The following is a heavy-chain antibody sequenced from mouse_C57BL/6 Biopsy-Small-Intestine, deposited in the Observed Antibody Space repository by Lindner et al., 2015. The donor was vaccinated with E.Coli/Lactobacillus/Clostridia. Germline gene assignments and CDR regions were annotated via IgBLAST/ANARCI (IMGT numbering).Heavy chain of an antibody. D-gene: IGHD3-2*01. V-gene: IGHV1S135*01. J-gene: IGHJ2*01. Sequence: VQLQESGPELVKPGASVKMSCKASGYSFTGYNMHWVKQSHGKSLEWIGYIDPYSGATSYNQKFKGKATLTVDKSSSTAYMQLNSLTSEDSAVYYCARRDSSGFPFDYWGQGTTLTVSS. CDR1: GYSFTGYN. CDR3: ARRDSSGFPFDY. CDR2: IDPYSGAT.